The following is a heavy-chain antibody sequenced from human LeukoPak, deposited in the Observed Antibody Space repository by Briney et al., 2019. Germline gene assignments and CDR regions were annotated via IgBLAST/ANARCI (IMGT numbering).Heavy chain of an antibody. Sequence: GGSLRLSCAASGFTFSSYGMHWVRQAPGKGLEWVAVIWYDGSNKYYADSVKGRFTISRDNSKNTLYLQMNSLRAEDTAVYYCAREPTDTAVAFDIWGQGTMVTVSS. D-gene: IGHD5-18*01. CDR3: AREPTDTAVAFDI. V-gene: IGHV3-33*01. J-gene: IGHJ3*02. CDR2: IWYDGSNK. CDR1: GFTFSSYG.